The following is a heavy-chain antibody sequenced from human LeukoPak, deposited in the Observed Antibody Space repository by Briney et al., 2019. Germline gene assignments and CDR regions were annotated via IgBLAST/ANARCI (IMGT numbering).Heavy chain of an antibody. V-gene: IGHV1-8*01. J-gene: IGHJ6*02. Sequence: GASVKVSCKASGYTFTSYDINWVRQATGQGLEWMGWMNPNSGNTGYAQKFQGRVTMTRNTSISTAYMELSSLRSEDTAVYYCARLLPYSSSWYPYYYYGMDVWGQGTTVTVSS. CDR2: MNPNSGNT. CDR1: GYTFTSYD. D-gene: IGHD6-13*01. CDR3: ARLLPYSSSWYPYYYYGMDV.